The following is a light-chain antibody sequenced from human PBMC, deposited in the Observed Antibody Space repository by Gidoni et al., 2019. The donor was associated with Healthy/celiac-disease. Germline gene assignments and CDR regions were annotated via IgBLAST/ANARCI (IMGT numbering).Light chain of an antibody. CDR3: CSYAGSYTHWV. V-gene: IGLV2-11*01. J-gene: IGLJ3*02. Sequence: QSALTQPRSVSGSPGQSVTISCTGTSSYVGGYNYVSWYQQHPGKAPKLMIYGVSKRPSGVPDRFSGSKSGNTASLTISGLQAEDEADYYCCSYAGSYTHWVFGGGTKLTVL. CDR1: SSYVGGYNY. CDR2: GVS.